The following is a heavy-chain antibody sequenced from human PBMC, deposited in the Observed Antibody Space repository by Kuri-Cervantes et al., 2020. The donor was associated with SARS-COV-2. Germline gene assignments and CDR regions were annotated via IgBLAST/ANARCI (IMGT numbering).Heavy chain of an antibody. Sequence: ESLKISCAVYGGSFSGYYWSWIRQPPGKGLEWIGEINHSGSTNYNPSLKSRVTISVDTSKNQFSLKLSSVTAADTAVYYCARAEAARLYYGMDVWGQGTTVTVSS. D-gene: IGHD6-6*01. V-gene: IGHV4-34*01. CDR2: INHSGST. CDR3: ARAEAARLYYGMDV. J-gene: IGHJ6*02. CDR1: GGSFSGYY.